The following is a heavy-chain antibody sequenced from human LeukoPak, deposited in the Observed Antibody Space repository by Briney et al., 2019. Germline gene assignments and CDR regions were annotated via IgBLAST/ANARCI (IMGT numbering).Heavy chain of an antibody. Sequence: GASVKVSCKASGYTVTDFYLHWLRQAPGQWLEFMGRIHPHSGATFYAPAFEGRVSMTTDTSVNTAYLEVNRLTSNDTAVYYCAKGVARRSNFWYHRFDPWGQGTLVTVSS. D-gene: IGHD6-13*01. V-gene: IGHV1-2*06. CDR1: GYTVTDFY. J-gene: IGHJ5*02. CDR3: AKGVARRSNFWYHRFDP. CDR2: IHPHSGAT.